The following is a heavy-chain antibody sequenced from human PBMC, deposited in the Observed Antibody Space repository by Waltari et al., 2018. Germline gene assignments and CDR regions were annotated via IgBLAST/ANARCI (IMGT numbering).Heavy chain of an antibody. CDR3: ARDTPPIVGGPMDV. D-gene: IGHD1-26*01. CDR1: GGSISSYY. Sequence: QVQLQESGPGLVKPSETLSLTCTVSGGSISSYYWSWIRQPAGKGLEWIGRIYTSGSTNYTPALKSRVTMSVDTSKNQFSLKLSSVTAADTAVYYCARDTPPIVGGPMDVWGKGTTVTVSS. J-gene: IGHJ6*03. CDR2: IYTSGST. V-gene: IGHV4-4*07.